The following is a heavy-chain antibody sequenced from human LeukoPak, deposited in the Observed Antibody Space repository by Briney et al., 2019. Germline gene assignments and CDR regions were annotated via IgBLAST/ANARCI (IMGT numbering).Heavy chain of an antibody. D-gene: IGHD2-2*01. Sequence: SETLSLTGAVYGGSFSGYYGSWIRQPPGKGLEWIGEINHSGSTNYNPSLKSRVTISVDTSKNQFSLKLSSVTAADTAVYYCARGHQLSPARQMDVWGQGTTVTVSS. CDR1: GGSFSGYY. CDR3: ARGHQLSPARQMDV. J-gene: IGHJ6*02. CDR2: INHSGST. V-gene: IGHV4-34*01.